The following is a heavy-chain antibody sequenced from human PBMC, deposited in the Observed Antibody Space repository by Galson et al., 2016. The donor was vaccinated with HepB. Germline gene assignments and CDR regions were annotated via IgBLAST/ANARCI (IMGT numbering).Heavy chain of an antibody. CDR2: IWYDGSNK. D-gene: IGHD3-22*01. CDR1: GFTFSNYG. CDR3: AKRDYPDSRNYYPPFCC. V-gene: IGHV3-33*06. J-gene: IGHJ4*02. Sequence: SLRLSCATSGFTFSNYGMHWVRQAPGKGLEWVALIWYDGSNKYFADSAKGRFTISRDNSNNTLYLQLNNLRAEDTAVYYCAKRDYPDSRNYYPPFCCWGQGTLVTGSS.